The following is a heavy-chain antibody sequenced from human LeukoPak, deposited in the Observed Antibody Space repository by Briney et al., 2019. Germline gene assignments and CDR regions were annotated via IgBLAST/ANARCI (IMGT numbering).Heavy chain of an antibody. J-gene: IGHJ4*02. CDR1: GFTFSSYA. CDR2: ISGSGGST. Sequence: GGSLRLSCAASGFTFSSYAMSWVRQAPGKGLEWVSAISGSGGSTYYADSVKGRFTISRDNSKNTLYLQMNTLRAEDTAVYYCAKTYSSGWYGYWGQGTLVTVSS. D-gene: IGHD6-19*01. V-gene: IGHV3-23*01. CDR3: AKTYSSGWYGY.